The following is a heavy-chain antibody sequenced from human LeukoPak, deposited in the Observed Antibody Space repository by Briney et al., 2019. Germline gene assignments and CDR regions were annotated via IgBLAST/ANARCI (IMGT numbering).Heavy chain of an antibody. CDR2: IYYTGST. J-gene: IGHJ3*02. V-gene: IGHV4-59*01. CDR1: GGSISSYY. D-gene: IGHD3-10*01. CDR3: ARPSRSISTAGAFDI. Sequence: PSETLSLTCTVSGGSISSYYWNWIRQPPGKGLEWIGYIYYTGSTNYNPSLKSRVTISVGTSKNQFSLKLSSVTAADTAVYYCARPSRSISTAGAFDIWGQGTMVTVSS.